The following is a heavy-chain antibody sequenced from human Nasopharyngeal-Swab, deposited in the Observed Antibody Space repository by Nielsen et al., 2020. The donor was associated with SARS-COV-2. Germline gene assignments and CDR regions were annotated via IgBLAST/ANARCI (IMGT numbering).Heavy chain of an antibody. D-gene: IGHD3-22*01. CDR3: ARVYYDSSGYYQH. Sequence: WVRQAPGQRLEWMGWINAGNGNTKYSQKFQGRVTITRDTSASTAYMELSSLRSEDTAVYYCARVYYDSSGYYQHWGQGTLVTVSS. V-gene: IGHV1-3*01. J-gene: IGHJ4*02. CDR2: INAGNGNT.